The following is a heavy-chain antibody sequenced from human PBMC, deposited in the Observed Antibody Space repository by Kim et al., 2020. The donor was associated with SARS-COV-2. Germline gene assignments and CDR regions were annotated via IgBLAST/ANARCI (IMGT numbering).Heavy chain of an antibody. Sequence: GWSLRLSCAASGFTFSSYSMNWVRQAPGKGLEWVSYISSSSSTIYYADSVKGRFTISRDNAKNSLYLQMNSLRDEDTAVYYCAREEWELLYYYYGMDVWGQGTTVTVSS. V-gene: IGHV3-48*02. CDR2: ISSSSSTI. CDR3: AREEWELLYYYYGMDV. J-gene: IGHJ6*02. CDR1: GFTFSSYS. D-gene: IGHD1-26*01.